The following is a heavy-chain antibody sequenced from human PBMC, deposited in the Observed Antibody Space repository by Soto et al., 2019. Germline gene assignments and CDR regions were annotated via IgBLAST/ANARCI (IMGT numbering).Heavy chain of an antibody. D-gene: IGHD1-1*01. Sequence: ASVKVSCKASGSTFPSYGINWVRQAPGQGLEWMGWVSIYNGNINYVQKFQGRATMTTDTSTSTAYMELRSLRSDDTAVYYCARGAGTTSEGSLFDYWGQGTLVTVSS. CDR2: VSIYNGNI. V-gene: IGHV1-18*01. CDR3: ARGAGTTSEGSLFDY. J-gene: IGHJ4*02. CDR1: GSTFPSYG.